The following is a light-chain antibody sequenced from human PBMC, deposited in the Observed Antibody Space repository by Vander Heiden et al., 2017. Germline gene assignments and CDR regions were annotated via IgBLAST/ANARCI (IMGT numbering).Light chain of an antibody. Sequence: PTSLSASVGDRVTITCRASQSIASYLNWYQQKPGKAPKLLISAASSLQSGVPSRFSGSGSGTDFTLTISSLQPEDFATYYCQRSYSGAYSFGQGTKLEIK. V-gene: IGKV1-39*01. J-gene: IGKJ2*03. CDR1: QSIASY. CDR3: QRSYSGAYS. CDR2: AAS.